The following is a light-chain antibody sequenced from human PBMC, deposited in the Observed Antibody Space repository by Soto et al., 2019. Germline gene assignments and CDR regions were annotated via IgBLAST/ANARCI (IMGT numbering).Light chain of an antibody. Sequence: DIQMTQSPSTLAASLGDRVTITYRASQTINSWLAWYQQKPGKAPKLLIYKASSLESAVPSRFSGGGSGTEFTLTISSLQPDDFAIYYCQQYNGFPLTFGGGIKVEIK. J-gene: IGKJ4*01. CDR3: QQYNGFPLT. CDR2: KAS. V-gene: IGKV1-5*03. CDR1: QTINSW.